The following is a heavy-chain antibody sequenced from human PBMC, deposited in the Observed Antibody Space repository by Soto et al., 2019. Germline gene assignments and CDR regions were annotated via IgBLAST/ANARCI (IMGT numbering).Heavy chain of an antibody. V-gene: IGHV3-21*01. CDR3: ARERGHVDYDFWSGSASNWFDP. J-gene: IGHJ5*02. Sequence: GGSLRLSCAASGFTFSSYSMNWVRQAPGKGLEWVSSISSSSSYIYYADSVKGRFTISRDNAKNSLYLQMNSLRAEDTAVYYCARERGHVDYDFWSGSASNWFDPWGQGTLGTVSS. CDR2: ISSSSSYI. CDR1: GFTFSSYS. D-gene: IGHD3-3*01.